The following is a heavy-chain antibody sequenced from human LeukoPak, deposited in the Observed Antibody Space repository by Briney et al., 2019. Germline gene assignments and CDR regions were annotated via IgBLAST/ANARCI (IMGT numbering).Heavy chain of an antibody. CDR1: GGSISSSSYY. D-gene: IGHD6-19*01. J-gene: IGHJ4*02. Sequence: PSETLSPTCTVSGGSISSSSYYWGWIRQPPGKGLEWTGYIYYSGSTNYNPSLKSRVTISVDTSKNQFSLKLSSVTAADTAIYYCARAVSGRFDYWGQGTLVTVSS. CDR3: ARAVSGRFDY. CDR2: IYYSGST. V-gene: IGHV4-61*05.